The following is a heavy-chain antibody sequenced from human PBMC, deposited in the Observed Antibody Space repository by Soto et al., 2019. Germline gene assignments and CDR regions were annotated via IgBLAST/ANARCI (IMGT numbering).Heavy chain of an antibody. CDR1: GAPFSDHW. J-gene: IGHJ4*02. D-gene: IGHD2-15*01. CDR3: TAETYCGGGSFPEY. CDR2: IKSRKDGGTI. V-gene: IGHV3-15*01. Sequence: EVQLVESGGGLVEPGGSLRLTCVVSGAPFSDHWMSWVRQAPGKGLEWVARIKSRKDGGTIEYAAPVKGRITISRDDAKNTLYLQMNSLKTEDTAVYYCTAETYCGGGSFPEYWCQGTLVTVSS.